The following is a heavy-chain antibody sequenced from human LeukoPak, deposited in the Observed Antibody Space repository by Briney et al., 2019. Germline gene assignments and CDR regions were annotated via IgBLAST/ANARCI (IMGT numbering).Heavy chain of an antibody. Sequence: ASVKVSCKASGYTFTSYGISWVRQAPGQGLEWMGWISAYNGNTNYAQKLQGRVTMTTDTSTSTAYMELRSLRSDDTAVYYCASLHCSSTSCYPSHYWGQGTLVTVSS. CDR1: GYTFTSYG. J-gene: IGHJ4*02. D-gene: IGHD2-2*01. CDR3: ASLHCSSTSCYPSHY. V-gene: IGHV1-18*01. CDR2: ISAYNGNT.